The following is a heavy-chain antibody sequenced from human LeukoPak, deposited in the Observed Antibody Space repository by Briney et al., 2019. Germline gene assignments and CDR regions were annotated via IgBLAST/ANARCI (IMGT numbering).Heavy chain of an antibody. Sequence: SETLSLTCTVSRASISDNYWSWSRQPAGKALEWIGRTYTSGDTNYNPSLKSRARVSVDTSKNQFYLSLTYVTAADTAVYYCTIGGASGSLAHWRPGTLVTVSS. CDR1: RASISDNY. CDR3: TIGGASGSLAH. D-gene: IGHD6-13*01. V-gene: IGHV4-4*07. CDR2: TYTSGDT. J-gene: IGHJ4*02.